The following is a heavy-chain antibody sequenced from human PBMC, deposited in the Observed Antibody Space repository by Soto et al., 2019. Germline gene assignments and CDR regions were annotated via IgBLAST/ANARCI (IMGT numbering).Heavy chain of an antibody. Sequence: ASVKVSCKASGYTFTSYGISWVRQAPGQGLEWMGWISAYNGNTDYAQKLQGRVTMTTDTSTSTAYMELRSLRSDDTAVCYCARDRDDYGDYAAFDIWGQGTMVTVSS. CDR3: ARDRDDYGDYAAFDI. D-gene: IGHD4-17*01. CDR1: GYTFTSYG. J-gene: IGHJ3*02. CDR2: ISAYNGNT. V-gene: IGHV1-18*01.